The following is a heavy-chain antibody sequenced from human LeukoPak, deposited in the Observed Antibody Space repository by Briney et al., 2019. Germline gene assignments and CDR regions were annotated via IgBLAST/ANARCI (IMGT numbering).Heavy chain of an antibody. CDR1: GFTFSNYN. J-gene: IGHJ3*02. V-gene: IGHV3-48*01. Sequence: GGSLRLSCAASGFTFSNYNLNWVRQAPGKGLEWVSYISDGSSTIYYADSVKGRFTISRHNSKNTLYLQMNSLRAEDTAVYYCARDRDGNDAFDIWGQGTMVTVSS. D-gene: IGHD4-23*01. CDR3: ARDRDGNDAFDI. CDR2: ISDGSSTI.